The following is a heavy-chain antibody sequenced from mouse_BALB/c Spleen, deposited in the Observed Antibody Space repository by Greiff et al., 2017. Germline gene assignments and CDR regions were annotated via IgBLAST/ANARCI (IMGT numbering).Heavy chain of an antibody. V-gene: IGHV1-84*02. CDR2: IYPGSGNT. CDR3: ARRSGNYEFDY. Sequence: VQLQQSGPELVKPGASVKISCKASGYTFTDYYINWVKQKPGQGLEWIGWIYPGSGNTKYNEKFKGKATLTVDTSSSTAYMQLSSLTSEDTAVYFGARRSGNYEFDYWGQGTTLTVSS. CDR1: GYTFTDYY. J-gene: IGHJ2*01. D-gene: IGHD2-1*01.